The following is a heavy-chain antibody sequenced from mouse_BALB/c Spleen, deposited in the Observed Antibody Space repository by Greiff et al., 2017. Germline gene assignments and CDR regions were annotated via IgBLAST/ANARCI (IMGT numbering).Heavy chain of an antibody. Sequence: EVQRVESGGGLVKPGGSLKLSCAASGFTFSDYYMYWVRQTPEKRLEWVATISDGGSYTYYPDSVKGRFTISRDNAKNNLYLQMSSLKSEDTAMYYCASLRFAYWGQGTLVTVSA. CDR1: GFTFSDYY. CDR3: ASLRFAY. CDR2: ISDGGSYT. J-gene: IGHJ3*01. V-gene: IGHV5-4*02.